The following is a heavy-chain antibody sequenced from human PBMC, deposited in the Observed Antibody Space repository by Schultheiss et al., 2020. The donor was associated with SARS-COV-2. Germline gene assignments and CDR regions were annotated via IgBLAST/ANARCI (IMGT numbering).Heavy chain of an antibody. CDR3: TRGGGRQNYYYYMDV. V-gene: IGHV3-73*01. CDR1: GLTFIGSA. Sequence: GGSLRLSCAASGLTFIGSALHWVRQASGKGLEWVGRIRSKANNYATAYAPSVKGRFTISRDDSKNTAYLLMSSLKTEDTAVYFCTRGGGRQNYYYYMDVWGKGTTVTVSS. D-gene: IGHD2-15*01. CDR2: IRSKANNYAT. J-gene: IGHJ6*03.